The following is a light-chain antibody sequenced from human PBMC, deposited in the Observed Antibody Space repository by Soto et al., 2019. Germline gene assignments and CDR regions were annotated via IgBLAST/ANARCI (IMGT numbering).Light chain of an antibody. CDR1: QSISSY. J-gene: IGKJ4*01. CDR2: AAS. Sequence: DIQMTQSPSTLSASVGDRVTITFRASQSISSYLNWYQQKPGKAPKLLIYAASSLQSGVPSRFSGSGSGTDFTLTISSLRPEDFATYYCQQSYSTPLTFGGGTKVDIK. CDR3: QQSYSTPLT. V-gene: IGKV1-39*01.